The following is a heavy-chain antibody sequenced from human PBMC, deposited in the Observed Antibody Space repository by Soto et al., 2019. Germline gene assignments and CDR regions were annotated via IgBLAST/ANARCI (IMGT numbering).Heavy chain of an antibody. CDR2: IYYSGST. CDR3: ARAGYSYGFDY. CDR1: GGSISSYY. J-gene: IGHJ4*02. V-gene: IGHV4-59*07. D-gene: IGHD5-18*01. Sequence: PSDTLSLTCTVSGGSISSYYWSWIRQPPGKGLEWIGYIYYSGSTNYNPSLKSRVTISVDTSKNQFSLKLSSVTAADTAVYYCARAGYSYGFDYWGQGTLVTVSS.